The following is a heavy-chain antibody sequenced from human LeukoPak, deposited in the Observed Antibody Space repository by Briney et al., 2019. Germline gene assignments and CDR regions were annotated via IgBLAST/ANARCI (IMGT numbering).Heavy chain of an antibody. CDR2: ISWNSGSI. CDR3: AKDLGSSWRAPGNWFDT. CDR1: GFTFSSYA. J-gene: IGHJ5*02. V-gene: IGHV3-9*01. D-gene: IGHD6-13*01. Sequence: PGGSLRLSCAASGFTFSSYAMRWVRQAPRKGLEWVSAISWNSGSIGYADSVKGRFTISRDNAENSLYLQMNSLRPEDTALYFCAKDLGSSWRAPGNWFDTWGQGTLVTVSS.